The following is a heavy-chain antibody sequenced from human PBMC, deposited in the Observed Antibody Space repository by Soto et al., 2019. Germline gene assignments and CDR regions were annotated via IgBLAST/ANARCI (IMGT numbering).Heavy chain of an antibody. J-gene: IGHJ5*02. D-gene: IGHD1-20*01. V-gene: IGHV1-8*01. CDR1: GYIFSTYD. CDR3: ARDHRYNWNDEGWFDP. CDR2: LNPNSGNT. Sequence: QVQLVQSGAEVKKPGASVKVSCKASGYIFSTYDINWVRQAPGQGLEWMGWLNPNSGNTGYAQKFQGRVTMTRNTSLNTAYMELSSLGSEDTAVYYCARDHRYNWNDEGWFDPWGQGTLVTVSS.